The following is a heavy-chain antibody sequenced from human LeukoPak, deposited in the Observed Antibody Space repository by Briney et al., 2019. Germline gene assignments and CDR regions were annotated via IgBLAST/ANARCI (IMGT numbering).Heavy chain of an antibody. CDR2: IYHSGST. J-gene: IGHJ3*02. Sequence: SETLSLTCTVSGGSISSYYWSWIRQPPGKRLEWIGYIYHSGSTNYNSSLKSRVTISIDTSKNQFSLKLTSVTAADTAVYYCARRNDFGIWGQGTMVTVSS. CDR3: ARRNDFGI. V-gene: IGHV4-59*08. CDR1: GGSISSYY.